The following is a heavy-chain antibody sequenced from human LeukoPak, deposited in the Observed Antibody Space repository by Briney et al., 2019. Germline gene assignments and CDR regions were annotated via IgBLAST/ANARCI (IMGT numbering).Heavy chain of an antibody. Sequence: SQTPSLTCAISGDSVSSNSVTWDWIRQSPSRGLEWLGRTYYRSTWYNDYAVSVRGRITDNPDTSKNQFSLHLNSVTPEDTAVYYCARRLTQYDCFDPWGQGILVTVSS. CDR2: TYYRSTWYN. CDR1: GDSVSSNSVT. V-gene: IGHV6-1*01. D-gene: IGHD2-2*01. CDR3: ARRLTQYDCFDP. J-gene: IGHJ5*02.